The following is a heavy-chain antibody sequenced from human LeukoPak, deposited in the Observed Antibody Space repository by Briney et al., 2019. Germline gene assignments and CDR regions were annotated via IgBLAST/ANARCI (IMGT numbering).Heavy chain of an antibody. CDR2: INSDGSST. Sequence: GGSLRLSCAASGCTFSNYWMHWVRQAPGKGLVWVSRINSDGSSTSYADSVKGRFTISRDSAKNTLYLQMNSLRVEDTAVYYCARGYNDFWSGYIDYWGQGTLVTVSS. D-gene: IGHD3-3*01. CDR3: ARGYNDFWSGYIDY. CDR1: GCTFSNYW. V-gene: IGHV3-74*01. J-gene: IGHJ4*02.